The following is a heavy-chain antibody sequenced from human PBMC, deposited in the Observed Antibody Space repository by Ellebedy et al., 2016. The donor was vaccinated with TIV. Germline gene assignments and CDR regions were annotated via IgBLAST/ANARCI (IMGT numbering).Heavy chain of an antibody. Sequence: GESLKISCKGSGYTFTGHWITWVRQMPGKGLEWMGRIGPSDSYTNYSPSFRGHVTISADNSISTAYLQWSSLKASDTAMYYCATQLERRGGASSWGQGTLVTVSS. CDR2: IGPSDSYT. CDR1: GYTFTGHW. CDR3: ATQLERRGGASS. V-gene: IGHV5-10-1*01. J-gene: IGHJ5*02. D-gene: IGHD5-24*01.